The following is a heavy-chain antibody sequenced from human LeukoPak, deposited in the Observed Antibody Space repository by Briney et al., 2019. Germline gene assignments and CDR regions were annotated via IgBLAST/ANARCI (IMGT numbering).Heavy chain of an antibody. V-gene: IGHV1-18*01. J-gene: IGHJ3*01. D-gene: IGHD7-27*01. CDR2: ISVHDGNT. CDR1: GYPFSSYA. Sequence: GASVKVSCKASGYPFSSYAISWVRQAPGQGLEWMGWISVHDGNTKYAEKFQGGVTMTRNTSISTAYMELSSLRSEDTAVYYCARLGSDDSQYWGQGTMVTVSS. CDR3: ARLGSDDSQY.